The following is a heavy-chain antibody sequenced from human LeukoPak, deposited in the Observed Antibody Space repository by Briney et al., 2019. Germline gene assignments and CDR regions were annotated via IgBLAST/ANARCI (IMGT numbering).Heavy chain of an antibody. J-gene: IGHJ3*02. CDR2: IYSGGST. V-gene: IGHV3-53*01. D-gene: IGHD2-15*01. CDR1: GFTFSGSA. Sequence: GGSLRLSCAASGFTFSGSAIHWVRQAPGKGLEWVSVIYSGGSTYYADSVKGRFTISRDNSKNTLYLQMNSLRAEDTAVYYCAGDPGGWWHDGAFDIWGQGTMVTVSS. CDR3: AGDPGGWWHDGAFDI.